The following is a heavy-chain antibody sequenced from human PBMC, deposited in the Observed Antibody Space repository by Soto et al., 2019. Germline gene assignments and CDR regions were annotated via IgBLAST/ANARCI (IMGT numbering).Heavy chain of an antibody. CDR2: IYYSGST. J-gene: IGHJ5*02. Sequence: SETLSLTCTVSGGSISSYYWSWIRQPPGKGLEWIGYIYYSGSTNYNPSLKSRVTISVDTSKNQFSLKLSSVTAADTAVYYCARGRDCSGGSCYWEGVNWFDPWGQGTLVTVSS. V-gene: IGHV4-59*01. CDR1: GGSISSYY. CDR3: ARGRDCSGGSCYWEGVNWFDP. D-gene: IGHD2-15*01.